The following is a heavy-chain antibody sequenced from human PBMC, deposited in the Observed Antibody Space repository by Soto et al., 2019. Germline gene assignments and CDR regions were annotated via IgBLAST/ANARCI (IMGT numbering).Heavy chain of an antibody. CDR1: GYTFTNYW. D-gene: IGHD1-1*01. Sequence: PGESLKISCQGSGYTFTNYWIVWVRQLPGKGLEWMGIIYPRDSHTTYSPSFQGQVTISDDKSLNSAFLQWSNLKASDTATYYCARFAATSGINAFDVWGPGTMVTVSS. CDR2: IYPRDSHT. CDR3: ARFAATSGINAFDV. V-gene: IGHV5-51*01. J-gene: IGHJ3*01.